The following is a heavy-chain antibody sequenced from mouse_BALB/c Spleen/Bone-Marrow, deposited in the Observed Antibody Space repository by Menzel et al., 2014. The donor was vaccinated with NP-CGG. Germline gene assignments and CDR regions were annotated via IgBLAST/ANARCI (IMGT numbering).Heavy chain of an antibody. CDR1: GYTFTDNW. CDR2: IDTSDSYT. V-gene: IGHV1-69*01. Sequence: VHLVESGAELGMPGASVKMSCKASGYTFTDNWIYWVKQRPGQGLEWIGAIDTSDSYTNFNQKFMGKASLTVDASSSTAYMQVSSLTSDDSAVYYCARGGYDFSLDYWGQGTSVTVSS. CDR3: ARGGYDFSLDY. D-gene: IGHD2-4*01. J-gene: IGHJ4*01.